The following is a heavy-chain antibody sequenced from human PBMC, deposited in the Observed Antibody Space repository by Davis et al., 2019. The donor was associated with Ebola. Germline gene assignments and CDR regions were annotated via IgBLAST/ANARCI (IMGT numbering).Heavy chain of an antibody. J-gene: IGHJ4*02. Sequence: SETLSLTCNVSGFSIRSGDYWGWTRQSPGKGLEWVGSIFHRGTTHYNPSLKSRVTILVDTSKNQFSLNVRSATAADTAVYYCAKLRFLEWLADYWGQGTLVTVSS. CDR2: IFHRGTT. CDR1: GFSIRSGDY. CDR3: AKLRFLEWLADY. V-gene: IGHV4-38-2*02. D-gene: IGHD3-3*01.